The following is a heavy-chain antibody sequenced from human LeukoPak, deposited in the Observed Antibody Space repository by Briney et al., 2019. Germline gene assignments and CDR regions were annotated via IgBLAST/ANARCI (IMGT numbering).Heavy chain of an antibody. Sequence: GGSLRLSCAASGFTFSDYYMSWIRQAPGKGLEWLSYISISSSYTNYADSVKGRLTISRDNAKNSLYLQMNSLRAEDTAVYYCARDRGVMTTDAFDIWGQGTMVTVSS. J-gene: IGHJ3*02. D-gene: IGHD3-10*01. CDR3: ARDRGVMTTDAFDI. CDR2: ISISSSYT. CDR1: GFTFSDYY. V-gene: IGHV3-11*05.